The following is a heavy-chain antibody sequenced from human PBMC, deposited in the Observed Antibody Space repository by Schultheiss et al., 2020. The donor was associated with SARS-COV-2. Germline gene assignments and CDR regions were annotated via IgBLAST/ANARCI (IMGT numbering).Heavy chain of an antibody. D-gene: IGHD1-1*01. CDR2: IYYSGST. J-gene: IGHJ4*02. CDR1: GGSISSSSYY. V-gene: IGHV4-39*07. Sequence: SETLSLTCTVSGGSISSSSYYWGWIRQPPGKGLEWIGSIYYSGSTNYNPSLKSRVTISLDTSKNQFSLKLSSVTAADTAVYYCARENGYYFDYWGQGTLVTVSS. CDR3: ARENGYYFDY.